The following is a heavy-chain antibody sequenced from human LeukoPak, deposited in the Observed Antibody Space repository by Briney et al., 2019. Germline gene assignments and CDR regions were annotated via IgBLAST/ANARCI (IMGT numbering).Heavy chain of an antibody. CDR2: IYYSGST. CDR1: GGSISSGDYY. J-gene: IGHJ4*02. V-gene: IGHV4-30-4*01. CDR3: ARDSGYSYGPYDC. Sequence: SQTLSLTCTVSGGSISSGDYYWSWIRQPPGKGLEWIGSIYYSGSTYYNPSLKSRITISVDTSKNQFSLKLSSVTAADTAVYYCARDSGYSYGPYDCWGQGTLVTVSS. D-gene: IGHD5-18*01.